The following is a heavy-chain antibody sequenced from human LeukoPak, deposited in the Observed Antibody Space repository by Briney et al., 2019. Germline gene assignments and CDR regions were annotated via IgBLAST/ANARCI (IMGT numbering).Heavy chain of an antibody. CDR1: GFTFSSYA. CDR2: ISGSGGST. D-gene: IGHD5-18*01. V-gene: IGHV3-23*01. Sequence: GGSLRLSCAASGFTFSSYAMSWVRRAPGKGLEWVSAISGSGGSTYYADSVKGRFTISGDNSKNTLYLQMNSLRAEDTAVYYCARAGGYSYGFDYWGQGTLVTVSS. CDR3: ARAGGYSYGFDY. J-gene: IGHJ4*02.